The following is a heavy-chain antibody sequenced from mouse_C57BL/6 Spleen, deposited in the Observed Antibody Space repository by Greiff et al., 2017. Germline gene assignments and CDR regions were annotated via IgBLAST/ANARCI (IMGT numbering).Heavy chain of an antibody. CDR3: ARHGSSYVDWYFDV. V-gene: IGHV3-3*01. CDR2: TFYSGIT. J-gene: IGHJ1*03. D-gene: IGHD1-1*01. Sequence: EVQRVESGPSLVRPSQTLSLTCTVTGFSINSDCYWIWIRQFPGNKLEYIGYTFYSGITYYNPSLESRTYITRDTSKNQFSLKLSSVTTEDTATYYCARHGSSYVDWYFDVWGTGTTVTVSS. CDR1: GFSINSDCY.